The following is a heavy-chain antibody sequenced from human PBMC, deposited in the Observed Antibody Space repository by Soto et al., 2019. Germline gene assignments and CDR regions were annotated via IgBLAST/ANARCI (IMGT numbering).Heavy chain of an antibody. CDR3: ARLLRYFDWLPIELESGWFDP. J-gene: IGHJ5*02. CDR1: GGSISSYY. D-gene: IGHD3-9*01. Sequence: PSETLSLTCTVSGGSISSYYWSWIRQPPGKGLEWIGYIYYSGSTNYNPSLKSRVTISVDTSKNQFSLKLSSVTAADTAVYYCARLLRYFDWLPIELESGWFDPWGQGTLVTVSS. CDR2: IYYSGST. V-gene: IGHV4-59*01.